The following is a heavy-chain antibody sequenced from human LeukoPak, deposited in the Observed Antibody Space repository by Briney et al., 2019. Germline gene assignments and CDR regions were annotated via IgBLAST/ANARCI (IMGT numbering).Heavy chain of an antibody. J-gene: IGHJ4*02. V-gene: IGHV3-30*02. Sequence: GGSLRLSCEVSGFTFSAYGIHWVRQSPGTGLEGVAFVRYDGRDKFYADSVKGRFIVSKDNSRTTLQLQMNSLRSEDTAVYFCARGGARDIWYFAYWGQGIRVTVSS. D-gene: IGHD2-21*01. CDR1: GFTFSAYG. CDR3: ARGGARDIWYFAY. CDR2: VRYDGRDK.